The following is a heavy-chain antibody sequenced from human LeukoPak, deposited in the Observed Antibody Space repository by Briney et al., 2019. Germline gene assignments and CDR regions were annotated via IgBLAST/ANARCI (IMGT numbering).Heavy chain of an antibody. J-gene: IGHJ5*02. CDR1: GGSFSGYY. V-gene: IGHV4-34*01. D-gene: IGHD2-15*01. Sequence: SETLSLTCAVYGGSFSGYYWSRIRQPPGKGLEWIGEINHSGSTNYNPSLKSRVTISVDTSKNQFSLKLSSVTAADTAVYYCARRDCSGGSCYVNWFDPWGQGTLVTVSS. CDR3: ARRDCSGGSCYVNWFDP. CDR2: INHSGST.